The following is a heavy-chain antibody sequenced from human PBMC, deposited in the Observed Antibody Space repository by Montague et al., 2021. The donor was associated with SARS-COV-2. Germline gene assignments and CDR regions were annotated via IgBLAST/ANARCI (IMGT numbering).Heavy chain of an antibody. D-gene: IGHD1-26*01. CDR3: ARYGSYFEH. Sequence: ETLSLTCIVSGGSIRSYYWSWIRQTPGKGLEWIGYIYYDGSTNYNPSLKSRVTMSVDSSKNQFSLRLSSVTAADTAVYYCARYGSYFEHWGQGTLVTVSS. CDR2: IYYDGST. CDR1: GGSIRSYY. V-gene: IGHV4-59*03. J-gene: IGHJ4*02.